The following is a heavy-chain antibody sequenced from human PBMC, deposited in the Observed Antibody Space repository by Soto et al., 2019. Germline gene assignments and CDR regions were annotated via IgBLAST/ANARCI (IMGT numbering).Heavy chain of an antibody. Sequence: PGGSLRLSCAASGFTFSNYGMHWVRQAPGKGLEWVAVIWYDGSNKYYADSVKGRFTISRDNSKNTLYLQMNSLRAEDTAVYYCAREGARGSYGPRWFDYWGQGTLVTVSS. CDR2: IWYDGSNK. J-gene: IGHJ4*02. D-gene: IGHD1-26*01. V-gene: IGHV3-33*01. CDR3: AREGARGSYGPRWFDY. CDR1: GFTFSNYG.